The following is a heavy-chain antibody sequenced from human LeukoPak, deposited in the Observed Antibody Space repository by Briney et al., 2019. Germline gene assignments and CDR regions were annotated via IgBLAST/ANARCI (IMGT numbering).Heavy chain of an antibody. J-gene: IGHJ4*02. CDR2: IYHSGST. D-gene: IGHD1-26*01. V-gene: IGHV4-38-2*02. CDR1: GYSISSGYY. CDR3: ARDVIVGATRFDY. Sequence: SETLSLTCTVSGYSISSGYYWGWIRQPPGKGLEWIGSIYHSGSTYYNPSLKSRVTISVDTSKNQFSLKLSSVTAADTAVYYCARDVIVGATRFDYWGQGTLVTVSS.